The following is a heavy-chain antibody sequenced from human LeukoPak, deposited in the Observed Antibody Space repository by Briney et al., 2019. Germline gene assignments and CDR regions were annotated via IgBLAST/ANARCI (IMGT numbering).Heavy chain of an antibody. CDR3: TRDPEQLYYYDSSGYHD. Sequence: GGSLRLSCTASGFTFGDYAMSWVRQAPGKGLEWVGFIRSKAYGGTTEYAASVKGRFTISRDDSKSIAYLQMNSLKTEDTAVYYCTRDPEQLYYYDSSGYHDWGQGTLVTVSS. CDR1: GFTFGDYA. J-gene: IGHJ4*02. CDR2: IRSKAYGGTT. V-gene: IGHV3-49*04. D-gene: IGHD3-22*01.